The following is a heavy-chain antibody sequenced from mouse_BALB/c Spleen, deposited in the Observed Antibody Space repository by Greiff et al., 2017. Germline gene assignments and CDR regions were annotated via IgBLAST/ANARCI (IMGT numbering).Heavy chain of an antibody. CDR1: GYTFTSYW. CDR2: INPSTGYT. J-gene: IGHJ3*01. Sequence: QVQLKESGAELAKPGASVKMSCKASGYTFTSYWMHWVKQRPGQGLEWIGYINPSTGYTEYNQKFKDKATLTADKSSSTAYMQLSSLTSEDSAVYYCARGGWCFAYWGQGTLVTVSA. D-gene: IGHD1-1*02. V-gene: IGHV1-7*01. CDR3: ARGGWCFAY.